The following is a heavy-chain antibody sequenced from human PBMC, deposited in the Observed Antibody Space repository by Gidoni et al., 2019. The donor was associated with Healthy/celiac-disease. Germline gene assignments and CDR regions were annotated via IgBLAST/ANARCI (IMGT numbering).Heavy chain of an antibody. CDR3: ARGSYDYVWGSPPSSDY. CDR1: GGSISSGGYY. CDR2: IYYSGST. V-gene: IGHV4-31*03. Sequence: QVQLQESGPGLVKPSQTLSLTCTVSGGSISSGGYYWNWIRQHPGKGLEWIGYIYYSGSTYYNPSLKSRVTISVDTSKNQFSLKLSSVTAADTAVYYRARGSYDYVWGSPPSSDYWGQGTLVTVSS. D-gene: IGHD3-16*01. J-gene: IGHJ4*02.